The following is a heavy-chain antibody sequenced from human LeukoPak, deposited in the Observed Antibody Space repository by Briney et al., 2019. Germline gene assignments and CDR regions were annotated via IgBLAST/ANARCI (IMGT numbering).Heavy chain of an antibody. Sequence: ASVKVSCKASGYTFTSYGISWVRQAPGQGLEWMGWISAYIGNTNYAQKLQGRVTMTTDTSTSTAYMELRSLRSDDTAVYYCARGPLGRGWYYFDYWGQGTLVTVSS. CDR2: ISAYIGNT. D-gene: IGHD6-19*01. CDR3: ARGPLGRGWYYFDY. V-gene: IGHV1-18*01. J-gene: IGHJ4*02. CDR1: GYTFTSYG.